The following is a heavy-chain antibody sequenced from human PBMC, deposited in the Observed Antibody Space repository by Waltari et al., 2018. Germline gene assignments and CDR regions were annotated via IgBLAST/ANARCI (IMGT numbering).Heavy chain of an antibody. J-gene: IGHJ4*02. D-gene: IGHD2-2*01. CDR3: ARGSVVVPAAMFDY. V-gene: IGHV1-8*03. CDR1: GYTVTSYD. Sequence: QVQLVQSGAAVKKPGASVKVSCKASGYTVTSYDINWVRQATGQGLEWMGWMNPNSGNTGYAQKFQGRVIITRNTSISTAYMVLSSLRSEDTAVYYCARGSVVVPAAMFDYWGQGTLVTVSS. CDR2: MNPNSGNT.